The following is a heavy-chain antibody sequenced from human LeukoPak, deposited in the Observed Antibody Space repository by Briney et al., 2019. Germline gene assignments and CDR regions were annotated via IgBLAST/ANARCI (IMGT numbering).Heavy chain of an antibody. CDR2: INAANGNR. Sequence: ASVKVSCKASGYTFTSYAMHWVRQAPGQRLEWMGWINAANGNRKYSQKFQGRVTISSDTSASTAYMELSSLRSEDTAVYYCARGSSSWPYYFDYWGEGTLVTVSP. CDR1: GYTFTSYA. J-gene: IGHJ4*02. D-gene: IGHD6-13*01. CDR3: ARGSSSWPYYFDY. V-gene: IGHV1-3*01.